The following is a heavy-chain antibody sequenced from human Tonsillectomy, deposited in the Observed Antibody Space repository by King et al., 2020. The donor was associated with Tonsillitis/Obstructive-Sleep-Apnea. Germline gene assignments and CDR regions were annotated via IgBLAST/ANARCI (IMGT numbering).Heavy chain of an antibody. D-gene: IGHD2-8*01. CDR2: IYYSGST. CDR1: GGSISSYS. Sequence: VQLQESGPGLVKPSETLSLTCTVSGGSISSYSWSWIRQPPGKGLEWIGYIYYSGSTNYNPSLKSRVTISVDTSKNQFSLKLSSVTAADTAVYYCARDMVLEAGGDAFDIWGQGPMVTVSS. J-gene: IGHJ3*02. CDR3: ARDMVLEAGGDAFDI. V-gene: IGHV4-59*01.